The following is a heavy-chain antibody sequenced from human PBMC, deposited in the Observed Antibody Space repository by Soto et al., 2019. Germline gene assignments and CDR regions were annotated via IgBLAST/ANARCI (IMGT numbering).Heavy chain of an antibody. CDR1: VGSVRSGDNY. V-gene: IGHV4-30-4*01. J-gene: IGHJ3*02. D-gene: IGHD3-10*01. CDR2: MFYGGTT. Sequence: QVQLQESGPGLVKPSQTLSLTSTVSVGSVRSGDNYWRWFAHPPGKGREWIGYMFYGGTTYYNPSLKSRVTISPDTSRKQFSLRLTSVTAADTAVYYCAREGGAGTGAFDIWGQGTMVTVSS. CDR3: AREGGAGTGAFDI.